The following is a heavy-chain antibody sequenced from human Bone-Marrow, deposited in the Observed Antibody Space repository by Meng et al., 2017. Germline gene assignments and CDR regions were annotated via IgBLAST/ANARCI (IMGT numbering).Heavy chain of an antibody. CDR3: QWLSTGPPDY. J-gene: IGHJ4*01. CDR1: GLPFSNVS. CDR2: IMRKDDGETA. D-gene: IGHD3-22*01. Sequence: VGLAGAVVRPGGALVVSSYGFGLPFSNVSMSWLRQAPGTGPEGVGRIMRKDDGETADYTVPIKGRVTMSRDYSQNTLYMKKSSLKTEDTGVYYCQWLSTGPPDYWGQGTLVTVSS. V-gene: IGHV3-15*02.